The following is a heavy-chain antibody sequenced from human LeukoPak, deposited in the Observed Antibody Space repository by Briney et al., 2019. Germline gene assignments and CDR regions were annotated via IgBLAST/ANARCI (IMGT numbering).Heavy chain of an antibody. D-gene: IGHD3-10*01. Sequence: GESLKISCQASGYSFTSSWIGWARQMPGKGLEWMAIINPGDSDARYSPSFQGQVTISADKSISTVYLQWGSLKASDTAMYYCARQPGAGWFDPWGQGTLVAVSS. CDR2: INPGDSDA. J-gene: IGHJ5*02. CDR3: ARQPGAGWFDP. CDR1: GYSFTSSW. V-gene: IGHV5-51*01.